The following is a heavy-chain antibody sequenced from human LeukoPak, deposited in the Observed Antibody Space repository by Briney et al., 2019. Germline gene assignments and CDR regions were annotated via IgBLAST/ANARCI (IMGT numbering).Heavy chain of an antibody. D-gene: IGHD3-10*01. Sequence: GGSLRLSCAASGFTFDDYTMHWVRQAPGKGLEWVSLISWDGGSTYYADSVKGRFTISRDNSKNSLYLQMNSLRTEDTALYYCAKDSEVRGVTNVDYWGQGTLVTVSS. CDR3: AKDSEVRGVTNVDY. CDR2: ISWDGGST. J-gene: IGHJ4*02. CDR1: GFTFDDYT. V-gene: IGHV3-43*01.